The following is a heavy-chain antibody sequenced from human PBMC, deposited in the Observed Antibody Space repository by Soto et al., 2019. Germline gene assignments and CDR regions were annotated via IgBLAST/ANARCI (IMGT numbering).Heavy chain of an antibody. Sequence: SETLSLTCTVSGGSISSGGYYWSWIRQHPGKGLEWIGYIYYSGSTYYNPSLKSRVTISVDTSKNQFSLKLSSVTAADTAVYYCARDRAPKRPGTAMWGEADYYYGMDVWGQGTTVTVSS. CDR3: ARDRAPKRPGTAMWGEADYYYGMDV. J-gene: IGHJ6*02. V-gene: IGHV4-31*03. CDR1: GGSISSGGYY. D-gene: IGHD5-18*01. CDR2: IYYSGST.